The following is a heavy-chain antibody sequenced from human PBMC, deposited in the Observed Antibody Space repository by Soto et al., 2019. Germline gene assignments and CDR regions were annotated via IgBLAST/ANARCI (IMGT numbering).Heavy chain of an antibody. CDR2: ISYDGNTR. V-gene: IGHV3-30*03. D-gene: IGHD1-20*01. CDR1: GFIFSNYG. Sequence: PGGSLRLSCAASGFIFSNYGMHWVRQAPGKGLEWVAVISYDGNTRYYAGSVKGRFTISRDNSKNTLYLQMNSLRADDTSVYYFATQINWKDAKWGQGTLVTVSS. J-gene: IGHJ4*02. CDR3: ATQINWKDAK.